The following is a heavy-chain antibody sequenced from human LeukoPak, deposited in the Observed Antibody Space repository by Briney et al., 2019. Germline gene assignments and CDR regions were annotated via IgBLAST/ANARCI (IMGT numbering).Heavy chain of an antibody. CDR2: ITSGGSYI. V-gene: IGHV3-21*04. CDR3: AKETSTIVPVFDY. J-gene: IGHJ4*02. Sequence: GGSLRLSCAASGFTFSSYSMNWVRQAPGKGLEWVSFITSGGSYIYYADSVKGRFTISRDTAKNSLYLQMNSLRAEDTAVYYCAKETSTIVPVFDYWGQGTLVTVSS. CDR1: GFTFSSYS. D-gene: IGHD1-26*01.